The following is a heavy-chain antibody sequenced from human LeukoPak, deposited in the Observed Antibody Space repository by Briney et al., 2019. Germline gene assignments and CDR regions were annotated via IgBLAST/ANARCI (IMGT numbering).Heavy chain of an antibody. V-gene: IGHV4-34*01. J-gene: IGHJ6*03. CDR2: INHSGNT. CDR1: GFTFSNYA. Sequence: GSLRLSCAASGFTFSNYAMNWVRQPPGKGLEWIGEINHSGNTNYNPSLKSRVSISVDTSKNQFSLRLNSVTAADTAVYYRARGPPVKIFGVIISHRNYYMDVWGKGTTVTVSS. D-gene: IGHD3-3*01. CDR3: ARGPPVKIFGVIISHRNYYMDV.